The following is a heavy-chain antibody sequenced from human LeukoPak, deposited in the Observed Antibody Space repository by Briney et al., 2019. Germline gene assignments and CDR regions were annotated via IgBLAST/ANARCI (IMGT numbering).Heavy chain of an antibody. CDR2: INHSGST. CDR3: ARSRYSSGWSGTDKGIYFQH. J-gene: IGHJ1*01. CDR1: GGSFSGYY. V-gene: IGHV4-34*01. Sequence: KPSETLSLTCAVYGGSFSGYYWSWIRQPPGKGLEWIGEINHSGSTNYNPSLKSRVTISVDTSKNQFSLKLSSVTAADTAVYYCARSRYSSGWSGTDKGIYFQHWGQGTLVTVSS. D-gene: IGHD6-19*01.